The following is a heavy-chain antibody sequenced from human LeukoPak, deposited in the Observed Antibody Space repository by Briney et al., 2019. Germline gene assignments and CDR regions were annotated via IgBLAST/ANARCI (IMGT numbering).Heavy chain of an antibody. CDR2: IVSGGST. CDR3: AGSRSSGGFDY. D-gene: IGHD6-6*01. Sequence: GGSLRLSCAASGFTVSDKNMTWGRQAPGKGHEGVSIIVSGGSTYYGDSVKGRFTISRDNSKSTLYLQMNSLRVEDTAVYYCAGSRSSGGFDYWGQGTLVTVPS. V-gene: IGHV3-66*02. J-gene: IGHJ4*02. CDR1: GFTVSDKN.